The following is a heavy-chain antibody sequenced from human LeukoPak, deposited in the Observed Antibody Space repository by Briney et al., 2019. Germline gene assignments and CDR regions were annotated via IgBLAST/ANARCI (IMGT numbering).Heavy chain of an antibody. J-gene: IGHJ6*03. CDR1: GGTFSSYA. CDR2: IIPIFGTA. CDR3: AYLLSGLRFLSGYMDV. D-gene: IGHD3-3*01. Sequence: AASVKVSCKASGGTFSSYAISWVRQAPGQGLEWMGGIIPIFGTANYAQKFQGRVTITADKSTSTAYMELSSLRSEDTAVYYCAYLLSGLRFLSGYMDVWAKGPRSPSP. V-gene: IGHV1-69*06.